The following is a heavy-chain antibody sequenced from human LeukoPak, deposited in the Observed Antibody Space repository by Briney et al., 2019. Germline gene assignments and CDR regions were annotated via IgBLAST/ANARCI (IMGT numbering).Heavy chain of an antibody. Sequence: GGSLRLSCAVSGFRDFTFSSYEMNWVRQAPGKGLEWVSYISSSGSTIYYADSVKGRFTISRDNAKNSLYVQMNSLRAEDTAVYYCARGASNWNFDYYGMDVWGQGTTVTVSS. J-gene: IGHJ6*02. CDR2: ISSSGSTI. CDR1: GFRDFTFSSYE. V-gene: IGHV3-48*03. CDR3: ARGASNWNFDYYGMDV. D-gene: IGHD1-1*01.